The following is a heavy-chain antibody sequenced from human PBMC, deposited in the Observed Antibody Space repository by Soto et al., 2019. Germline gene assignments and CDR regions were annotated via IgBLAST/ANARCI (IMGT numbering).Heavy chain of an antibody. CDR2: ISYDGSNK. J-gene: IGHJ4*02. V-gene: IGHV3-30-3*01. CDR3: ARDDCTNGVCGFDY. Sequence: PGGSLRLSCAASGFTFSSYAMHWVRQAPGKGLEWVAVISYDGSNKYYADSVKGRFTISRDNSKNTLYLQMNSLRAEDTAVYYCARDDCTNGVCGFDYWGQGTLVTVS. D-gene: IGHD2-8*01. CDR1: GFTFSSYA.